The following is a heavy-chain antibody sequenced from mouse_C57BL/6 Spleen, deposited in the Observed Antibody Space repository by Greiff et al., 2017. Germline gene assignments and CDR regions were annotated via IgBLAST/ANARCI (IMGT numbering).Heavy chain of an antibody. Sequence: EVQVVESGGGLVKPGGSLKLSCAASGFTFSSYAMSWVRQTPEKRLEWVATISDGGSYTYYPDNVKGRFTISRDNAKNNLYLQMSHLKSEDTAMYYCAREGNWDGGYFDVWGTGTTVTVSS. V-gene: IGHV5-4*01. J-gene: IGHJ1*03. CDR1: GFTFSSYA. CDR2: ISDGGSYT. D-gene: IGHD4-1*01. CDR3: AREGNWDGGYFDV.